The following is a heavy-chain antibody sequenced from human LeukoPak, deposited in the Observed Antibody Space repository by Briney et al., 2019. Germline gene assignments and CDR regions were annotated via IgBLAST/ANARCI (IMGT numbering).Heavy chain of an antibody. D-gene: IGHD6-19*01. J-gene: IGHJ4*02. CDR2: IYYSGST. CDR1: GGSISSSSYY. Sequence: SETLSLTCTVSGGSISSSSYYWGWIRQPPGKGLEWIGSIYYSGSTYYNPSLKSRVTISVDTSKNQFSLKLSSVTAADPAVYYYARHGGWYRAEFDYWGQGTLVTVSS. V-gene: IGHV4-39*01. CDR3: ARHGGWYRAEFDY.